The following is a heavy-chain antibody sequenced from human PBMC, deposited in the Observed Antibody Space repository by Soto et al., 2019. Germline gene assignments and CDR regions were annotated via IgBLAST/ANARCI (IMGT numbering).Heavy chain of an antibody. D-gene: IGHD2-15*01. CDR2: IKQDGSET. CDR1: RFTFNHYW. V-gene: IGHV3-7*01. J-gene: IGHJ2*01. Sequence: EVQLVESGGGLVQPGGSLSLSCAASRFTFNHYWMTWVRQAPGEGLEWVANIKQDGSETYYVDSVKGRFTISRDNAKNSLFLQMNSLRAEDTAVYYCARVYCTTSSCSGSKYFDLWGRGTLVAVSS. CDR3: ARVYCTTSSCSGSKYFDL.